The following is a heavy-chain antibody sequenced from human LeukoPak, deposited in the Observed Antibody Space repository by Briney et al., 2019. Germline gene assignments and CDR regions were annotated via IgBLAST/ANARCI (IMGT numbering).Heavy chain of an antibody. Sequence: GGSLRLSCAASGFTFSSYGMHWVRQAPGKGLEWVAVIWYDGSNKYYADSVKGRFTISRDNSKNTLYLQMNSLRAEDTAVYYRARDLVVTAISPLDYWGQGTLVTVSS. J-gene: IGHJ4*02. CDR2: IWYDGSNK. CDR1: GFTFSSYG. CDR3: ARDLVVTAISPLDY. D-gene: IGHD2-21*02. V-gene: IGHV3-33*01.